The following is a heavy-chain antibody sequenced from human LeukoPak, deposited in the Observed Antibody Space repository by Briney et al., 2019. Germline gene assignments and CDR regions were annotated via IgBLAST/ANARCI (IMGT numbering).Heavy chain of an antibody. Sequence: PGGSLRLSCAASGFTFKTYWMHWVRQAPGKGLEWVANIKEDGSEKYYVGSVKGRFTISRDNADNSLYLQMNSLRAEDTAVYYCAKDSSSWFLNYYGMDVWGQGTTVTVSS. V-gene: IGHV3-7*04. J-gene: IGHJ6*02. D-gene: IGHD6-13*01. CDR3: AKDSSSWFLNYYGMDV. CDR1: GFTFKTYW. CDR2: IKEDGSEK.